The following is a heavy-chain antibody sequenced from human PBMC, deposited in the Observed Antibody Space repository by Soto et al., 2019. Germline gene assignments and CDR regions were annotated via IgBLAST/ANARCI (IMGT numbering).Heavy chain of an antibody. CDR2: IYYSGST. Sequence: ETLSLTCTVSGGSIRSYYWTLIRQPPAKGLEWIGYIYYSGSTNYNPFLKSRVTISVDTSKNQFSLKLSSVTDADTAVYFCARGPTYYYDSSGESGFDYWGQGTLVTVSS. J-gene: IGHJ4*02. CDR1: GGSIRSYY. V-gene: IGHV4-59*01. D-gene: IGHD3-22*01. CDR3: ARGPTYYYDSSGESGFDY.